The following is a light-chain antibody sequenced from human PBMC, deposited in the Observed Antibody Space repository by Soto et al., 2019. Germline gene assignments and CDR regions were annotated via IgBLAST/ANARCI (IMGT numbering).Light chain of an antibody. Sequence: QSVLTQPPSVSAAPGQKVAISCSGSSCNIGNNYVALYQQHHGTTPKLLIYEDNNRPSGILDRFSGSKSGAAATLGITGLHTGDEADFYCGTWYSPLGAGVFGTGTKLTVL. V-gene: IGLV1-51*01. J-gene: IGLJ1*01. CDR3: GTWYSPLGAGV. CDR2: EDN. CDR1: SCNIGNNY.